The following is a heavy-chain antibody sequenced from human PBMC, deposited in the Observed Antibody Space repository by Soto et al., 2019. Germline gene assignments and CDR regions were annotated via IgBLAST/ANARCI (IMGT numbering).Heavy chain of an antibody. D-gene: IGHD3-16*01. Sequence: TSETLSLTCTVSGGSISNYYWSWIRQPPGKGLEWIGYIYYSGSASYNPSLKSRVTISVDTSKDQFSLKLSSVTAADTAVYYCARENKGDYFDYWGQGTQVTVSS. CDR1: GGSISNYY. V-gene: IGHV4-59*01. CDR3: ARENKGDYFDY. J-gene: IGHJ4*02. CDR2: IYYSGSA.